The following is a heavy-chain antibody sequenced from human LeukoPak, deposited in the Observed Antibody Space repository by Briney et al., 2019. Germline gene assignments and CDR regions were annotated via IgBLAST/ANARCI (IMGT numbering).Heavy chain of an antibody. CDR2: IYYSGST. D-gene: IGHD3-3*01. J-gene: IGHJ6*02. Sequence: PSETLSLTCTVSGGSISSSSYYWGWIRQPPGKGLEWIGSIYYSGSTYYNPSLKSRVTISVDTSKNQFSLKLSSVTAADTAVYYCARHVSSAWYYDFWSGYYGMDVWGQGTTVTVSS. CDR3: ARHVSSAWYYDFWSGYYGMDV. CDR1: GGSISSSSYY. V-gene: IGHV4-39*01.